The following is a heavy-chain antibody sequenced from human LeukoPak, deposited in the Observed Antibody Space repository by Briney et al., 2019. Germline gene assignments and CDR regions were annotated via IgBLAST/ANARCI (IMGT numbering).Heavy chain of an antibody. D-gene: IGHD3-22*01. V-gene: IGHV4-59*05. CDR3: ATWRLWYDSSGYFFDY. CDR1: GDSINSYY. J-gene: IGHJ4*02. CDR2: IYYSGST. Sequence: SETLSLTCTVSGDSINSYYWNWIRQPPGKGLEWIGSIYYSGSTYYNPSLKSRVTISVDTSKNQFSLKLRSVTAADTAVYYCATWRLWYDSSGYFFDYWGQGTLVTVSS.